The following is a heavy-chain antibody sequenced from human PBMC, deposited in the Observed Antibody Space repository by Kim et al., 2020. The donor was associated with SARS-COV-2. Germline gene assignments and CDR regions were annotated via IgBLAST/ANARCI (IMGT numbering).Heavy chain of an antibody. CDR2: ISGSGGST. J-gene: IGHJ4*02. D-gene: IGHD6-19*01. CDR1: GFTFSSYD. Sequence: GGSLRLSCAASGFTFSSYDMSWVRQAPGKGLEWVSTISGSGGSTYYADSVKGRFTISRDNSKNTLHLQMSSLRAEDTAVYYCAKERYSSGWYVDYWGQGALVTVSS. V-gene: IGHV3-23*01. CDR3: AKERYSSGWYVDY.